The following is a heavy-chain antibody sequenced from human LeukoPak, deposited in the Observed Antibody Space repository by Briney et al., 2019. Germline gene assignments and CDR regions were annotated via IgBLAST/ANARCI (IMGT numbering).Heavy chain of an antibody. D-gene: IGHD5-12*01. V-gene: IGHV1-69*06. CDR1: GGSFSSYA. CDR3: ARVGKRGYSGYDGGSFDY. Sequence: SVKVSCKASGGSFSSYAISWVRQAPGQGLEWMGGIIPIFGTANYAQKFQGRVTITADKSTSTAYMELSSLRSEDTAVYYCARVGKRGYSGYDGGSFDYWGQGTLVTVSS. J-gene: IGHJ4*02. CDR2: IIPIFGTA.